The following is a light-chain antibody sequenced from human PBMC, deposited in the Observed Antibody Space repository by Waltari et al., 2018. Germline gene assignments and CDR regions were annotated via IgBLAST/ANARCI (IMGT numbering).Light chain of an antibody. CDR2: EVS. CDR3: WAFAGRGFYV. V-gene: IGLV2-23*02. Sequence: SALTHPAPVSGSPGQSITLSSPAISSDVGIYSLLPWYQRPPGGAPKLLIYEVSKRPSGVSTRFSGSKSGKTASLTISGLQAEDEAEYYCWAFAGRGFYVFGTGTRVTVL. CDR1: SSDVGIYSL. J-gene: IGLJ1*01.